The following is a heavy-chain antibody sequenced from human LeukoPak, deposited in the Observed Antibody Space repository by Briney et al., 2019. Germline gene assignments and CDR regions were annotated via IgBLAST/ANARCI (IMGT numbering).Heavy chain of an antibody. CDR2: INPHSGGT. Sequence: ASVKVSCKASGYTFTGYYIHWVRQAPGQGLEWMGWINPHSGGTNYAQKFQGRVTITRNTSISTAYMELSSLRSEDTAVYYCARARLIYNWFDPWGQGTLVTVSS. CDR3: ARARLIYNWFDP. J-gene: IGHJ5*02. CDR1: GYTFTGYY. V-gene: IGHV1-2*02. D-gene: IGHD2-21*02.